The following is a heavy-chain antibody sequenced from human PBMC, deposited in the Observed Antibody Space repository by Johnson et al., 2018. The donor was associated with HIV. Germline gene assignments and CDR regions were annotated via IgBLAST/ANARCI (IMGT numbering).Heavy chain of an antibody. V-gene: IGHV3-30*14. CDR2: ISYDGSNT. J-gene: IGHJ3*02. D-gene: IGHD3-3*02. CDR3: ARCIFDAFDI. CDR1: GFTFSNYV. Sequence: VQLVESGGGLVKPGGSLRLSCAASGFTFSNYVMHWVRQAPGKGLEWVAVISYDGSNTYYADSVKGRFTISRENSKNTLYLQMNTLRAEDTAVYYCARCIFDAFDIWGQGTMVTVSS.